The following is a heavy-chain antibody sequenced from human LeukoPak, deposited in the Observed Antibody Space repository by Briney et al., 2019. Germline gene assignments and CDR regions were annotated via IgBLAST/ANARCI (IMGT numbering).Heavy chain of an antibody. J-gene: IGHJ3*02. CDR1: GFSFSTTD. CDR3: AKGGYFSFDM. CDR2: ISGTNGIT. Sequence: GGSLRLSCAASGFSFSTTDMSWVRQTPGKGLEWVSGISGTNGITYYADPVNGRFTISRDNSKNTLYLQMHRLRAEDTAIYFCAKGGYFSFDMWGQGTKVTVSS. D-gene: IGHD2-2*03. V-gene: IGHV3-23*01.